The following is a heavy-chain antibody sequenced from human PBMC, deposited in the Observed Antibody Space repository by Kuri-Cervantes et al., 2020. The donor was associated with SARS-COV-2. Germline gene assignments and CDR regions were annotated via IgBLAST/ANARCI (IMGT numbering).Heavy chain of an antibody. CDR3: ASSYYDILTGYEGYGMDV. CDR2: IKQDGSEK. D-gene: IGHD3-9*01. V-gene: IGHV3-7*01. Sequence: GEPLKISCAASGFTFSSYWMSWVRQAPGKGLEWVANIKQDGSEKYYVDSVKGRFTISRDNAKNSLYLQMNSLRAEDTAVYYCASSYYDILTGYEGYGMDVWGQGTTVTVSS. J-gene: IGHJ6*02. CDR1: GFTFSSYW.